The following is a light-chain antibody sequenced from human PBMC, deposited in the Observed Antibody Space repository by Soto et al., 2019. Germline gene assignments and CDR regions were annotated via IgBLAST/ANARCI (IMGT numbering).Light chain of an antibody. V-gene: IGKV3-20*01. J-gene: IGKJ3*01. CDR2: GAS. CDR1: QSISSSY. CDR3: QQYGSS. Sequence: EIVLTQSPGTLSLSPGERATFSCRASQSISSSYIAWYQQKPGQAPRLLIYGASSRATGIPDRFRGSGSGTDFTLTISRLDPEDFAVYYCQQYGSSFGPGTRVDIK.